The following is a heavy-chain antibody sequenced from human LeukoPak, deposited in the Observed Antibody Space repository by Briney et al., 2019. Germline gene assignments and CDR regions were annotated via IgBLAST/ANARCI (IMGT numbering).Heavy chain of an antibody. Sequence: PSQTLSLTCTVSGGSISSGSYYWSWIRQPAGKGLEWIGRIYTSGSTNYSPSLRSRVTMSVDTSKNQFSLKLRSVTAADTAVYYCAREDGRWVVLAGYYYSMDVWGKGTTVTVSS. CDR2: IYTSGST. CDR1: GGSISSGSYY. D-gene: IGHD2-8*02. CDR3: AREDGRWVVLAGYYYSMDV. V-gene: IGHV4-61*02. J-gene: IGHJ6*03.